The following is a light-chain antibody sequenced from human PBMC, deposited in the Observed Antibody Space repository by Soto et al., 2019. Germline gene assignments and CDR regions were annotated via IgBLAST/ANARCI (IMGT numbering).Light chain of an antibody. CDR2: AAS. J-gene: IGKJ2*01. V-gene: IGKV1-39*01. CDR3: QQSYSNPFT. Sequence: EIQMTQSPSSLSASVGDRVTITCRASQSISSYLNWYHQKPGKAPKLLIYAASSLQSGVPSRFSGTGSGTDFTLTISSLQPEDFATYYCQQSYSNPFTFGQGTKLEIK. CDR1: QSISSY.